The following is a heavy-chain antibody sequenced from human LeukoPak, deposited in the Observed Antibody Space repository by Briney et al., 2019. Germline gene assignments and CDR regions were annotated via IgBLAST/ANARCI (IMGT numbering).Heavy chain of an antibody. V-gene: IGHV4-38-2*02. J-gene: IGHJ6*03. CDR1: GYSLSSGYY. CDR3: ARTDYYSCMDV. Sequence: SETLSLTCTVSGYSLSSGYYWGWIRQPPGKGLEWIGTIYHSGRTYYNPSLESRVAISVDTSKNQFSMKLSSVTAADTAVFYCARTDYYSCMDVWGKGTTVTVSS. CDR2: IYHSGRT.